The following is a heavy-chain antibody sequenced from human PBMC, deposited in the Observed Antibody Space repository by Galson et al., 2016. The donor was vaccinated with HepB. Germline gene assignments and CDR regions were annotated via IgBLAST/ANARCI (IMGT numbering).Heavy chain of an antibody. D-gene: IGHD3-10*01. CDR2: IWYDGSNT. Sequence: SLRLSCAASGFTFSNYAMHWVRQAPGKGLEWVAVIWYDGSNTYYGDSVKGRFTISRDNSKNTLYLQVNSLRAEDTAVYYCAREAYGSGRCHYHPYHGMDVWGLGTTVTVSS. J-gene: IGHJ6*02. CDR3: AREAYGSGRCHYHPYHGMDV. CDR1: GFTFSNYA. V-gene: IGHV3-33*01.